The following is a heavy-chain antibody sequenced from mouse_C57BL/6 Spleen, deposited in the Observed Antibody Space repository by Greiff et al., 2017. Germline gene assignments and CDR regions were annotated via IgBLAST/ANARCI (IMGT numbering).Heavy chain of an antibody. Sequence: VQLQQSGPVLVKPGASVKMSCKASGYTFTDYYMNWVKQSHGKSLEWIGVINPYNGGTSYNQKFKGKATLTVDKSSSTAYMELNSLTSEDSAVXYCARRGAQAGAMDYWGQGTSVTVSS. D-gene: IGHD3-2*02. CDR1: GYTFTDYY. V-gene: IGHV1-19*01. J-gene: IGHJ4*01. CDR2: INPYNGGT. CDR3: ARRGAQAGAMDY.